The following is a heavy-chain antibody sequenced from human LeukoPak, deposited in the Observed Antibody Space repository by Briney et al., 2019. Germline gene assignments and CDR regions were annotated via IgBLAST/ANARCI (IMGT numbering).Heavy chain of an antibody. V-gene: IGHV1-69*04. CDR3: ARYSSSWPYYFDH. CDR2: IIPILGIA. Sequence: SVKVSCKASGGTFSSYAISWVRQAPGQGLEWMGRIIPILGIANYAQKFQGRVTITADKSTSTAYMELSSLRSEDTAVYYCARYSSSWPYYFDHWGQGTLVTVSS. CDR1: GGTFSSYA. D-gene: IGHD6-13*01. J-gene: IGHJ4*02.